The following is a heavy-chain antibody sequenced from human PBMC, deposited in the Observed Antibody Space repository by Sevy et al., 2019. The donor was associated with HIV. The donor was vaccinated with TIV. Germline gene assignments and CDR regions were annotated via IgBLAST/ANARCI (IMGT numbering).Heavy chain of an antibody. Sequence: SETLSLTCTVSGGSISSYHWSWIRQPPGKGLEWIGYISYSGSTNYNPSLKSRVTISIDTSKNQFSLKLSSMTAADTAVYYCARKGVSAYDDTFDPWGQGTLVTVSS. CDR3: ARKGVSAYDDTFDP. CDR1: GGSISSYH. D-gene: IGHD3-3*01. J-gene: IGHJ5*02. CDR2: ISYSGST. V-gene: IGHV4-59*08.